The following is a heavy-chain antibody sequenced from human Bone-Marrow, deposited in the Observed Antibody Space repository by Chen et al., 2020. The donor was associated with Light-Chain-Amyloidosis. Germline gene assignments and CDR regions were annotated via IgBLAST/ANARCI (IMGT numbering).Heavy chain of an antibody. Sequence: QVQLQQWGAGLLKPSETLSLTCAVYGGSFSGYYWSWIRQPPGKGLEWIGEINHSGSTNYNPSLKSRVTISVDTSKNQFSLKLSSVTAADTAVYYCARGGGYAYYYYYGMDVWGQGTTVTVSS. CDR3: ARGGGYAYYYYYGMDV. CDR1: GGSFSGYY. CDR2: INHSGST. D-gene: IGHD5-12*01. J-gene: IGHJ6*02. V-gene: IGHV4-34*01.